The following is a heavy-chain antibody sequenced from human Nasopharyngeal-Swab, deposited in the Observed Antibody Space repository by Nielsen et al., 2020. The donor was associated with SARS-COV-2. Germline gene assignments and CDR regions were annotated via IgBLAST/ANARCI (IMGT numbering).Heavy chain of an antibody. Sequence: GGSLRLSCAASGFTFSDSAIHWVRPASGKGLEWVGRIRSNGNNYATAYAASVKGRFIIFRDDPTNTAYLQMNSLKTEDTAVYYCTRCGGGCYSGRDYWGQGTLVTVSS. CDR2: IRSNGNNYAT. V-gene: IGHV3-73*01. D-gene: IGHD2-21*02. CDR3: TRCGGGCYSGRDY. CDR1: GFTFSDSA. J-gene: IGHJ4*02.